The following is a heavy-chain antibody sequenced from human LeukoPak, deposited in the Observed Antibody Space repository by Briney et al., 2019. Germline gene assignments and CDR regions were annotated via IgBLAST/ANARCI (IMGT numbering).Heavy chain of an antibody. V-gene: IGHV4-34*01. J-gene: IGHJ5*02. CDR2: IDHGGNT. Sequence: SETLSLTCTVSGGSISSYYWSWIRQPPGKGLEWIGDIDHGGNTRYTPSLKSRLIISVDTSNQQFSLNLRSATAADTAVYYCARLEGISWTGFWLDPWGQGTLVTVSS. D-gene: IGHD3/OR15-3a*01. CDR1: GGSISSYY. CDR3: ARLEGISWTGFWLDP.